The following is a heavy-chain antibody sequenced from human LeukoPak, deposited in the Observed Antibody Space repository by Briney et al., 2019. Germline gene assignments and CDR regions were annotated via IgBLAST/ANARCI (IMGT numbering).Heavy chain of an antibody. Sequence: PSETLSLTYAVYGDSFSGHNWNWVRQPPGKGLEWIGNINPSASNNYNPSLKSRVTISVDTSKNQFSLKLSSVTAAATAVYYCARGCGYHTVDYWGQGTLVTVSS. CDR2: INPSASN. CDR1: GDSFSGHN. V-gene: IGHV4-34*01. J-gene: IGHJ4*02. CDR3: ARGCGYHTVDY. D-gene: IGHD6-25*01.